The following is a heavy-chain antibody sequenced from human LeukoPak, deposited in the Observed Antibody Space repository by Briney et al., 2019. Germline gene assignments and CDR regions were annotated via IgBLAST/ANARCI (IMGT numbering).Heavy chain of an antibody. CDR3: ARDYYDSSGYYYYSWFDP. Sequence: ASVKVSCKASGYTFISYTLHWVRQAPGQRLEWMGWINAGNGNTKFSQKFQGRVTITRDTSASTAYMELSSLRSEDTAVYYCARDYYDSSGYYYYSWFDPWGQGTLVTVSS. D-gene: IGHD3-22*01. V-gene: IGHV1-3*01. J-gene: IGHJ5*02. CDR2: INAGNGNT. CDR1: GYTFISYT.